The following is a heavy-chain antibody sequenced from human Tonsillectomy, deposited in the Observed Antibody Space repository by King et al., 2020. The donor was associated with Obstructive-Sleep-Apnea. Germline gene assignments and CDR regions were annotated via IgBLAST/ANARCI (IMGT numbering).Heavy chain of an antibody. CDR1: GFTVSSNY. J-gene: IGHJ4*02. CDR2: IYSGGST. D-gene: IGHD6-6*01. Sequence: VQLVESGGGLVQPGGSLRLSCAASGFTVSSNYVSLVRQAPGKGLEWVSVIYSGGSTYYADSVKGRFTISRDNSKNTLYLQMDSLRAEDTAVYYCARDVQIAARGNWGQGPLVTVSS. V-gene: IGHV3-66*01. CDR3: ARDVQIAARGN.